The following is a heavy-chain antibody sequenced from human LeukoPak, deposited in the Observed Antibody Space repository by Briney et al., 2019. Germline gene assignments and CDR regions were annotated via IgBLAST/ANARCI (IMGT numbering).Heavy chain of an antibody. CDR2: IFYSGGT. CDR1: GGSISSSSYY. Sequence: PSETLSLTCTVSGGSISSSSYYWGWIRQTPGKGLEWIGNIFYSGGTYYSPSLTSRVTISLDTSRNQFSLKLNSVTAADTAVYYCAREAGGLVDYWGQGTLVTVSS. V-gene: IGHV4-39*07. D-gene: IGHD2-15*01. J-gene: IGHJ4*02. CDR3: AREAGGLVDY.